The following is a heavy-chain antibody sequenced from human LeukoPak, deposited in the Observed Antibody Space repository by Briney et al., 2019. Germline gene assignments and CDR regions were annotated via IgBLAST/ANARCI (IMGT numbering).Heavy chain of an antibody. J-gene: IGHJ4*02. CDR3: ARDSWSRPSVEDY. CDR1: GYTFTSYY. V-gene: IGHV1-18*04. Sequence: ASVKVSCKASGYTFTSYYMHWVRQAPGQGLEWMGWISAYNGNTNYAQKLQGRVTMTTDTSTSTAYMELRSLRSDDTAVYYCARDSWSRPSVEDYWGQGTLVTVSS. CDR2: ISAYNGNT. D-gene: IGHD4-23*01.